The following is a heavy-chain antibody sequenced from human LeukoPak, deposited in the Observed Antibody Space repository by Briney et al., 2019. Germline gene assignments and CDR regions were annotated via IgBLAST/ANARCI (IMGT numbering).Heavy chain of an antibody. Sequence: SETLSLTCTVSGGSISYNYWSWIRQPAGKGLEWIGRIFTSGSTNYNPSLRSQVTMSVDTSKNQFSLKLSSVTAADTAVYYCARRGDYFDFWGQGTLVTVSS. CDR2: IFTSGST. J-gene: IGHJ4*02. CDR3: ARRGDYFDF. V-gene: IGHV4-4*07. CDR1: GGSISYNY.